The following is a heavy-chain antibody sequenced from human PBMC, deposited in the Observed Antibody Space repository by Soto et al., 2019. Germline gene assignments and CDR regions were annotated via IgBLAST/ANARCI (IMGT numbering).Heavy chain of an antibody. J-gene: IGHJ6*02. Sequence: PSETLSLTCTVSGGSISSYYWSWIRQPPGKGLEWIGYIYYSGSTNYNPSLKSRVTISVDTSKNQFSLKLSSVTAADTAVYYCARDRDYDSSGTNYYYYGMDVWGQGTTVT. D-gene: IGHD3-22*01. V-gene: IGHV4-59*01. CDR1: GGSISSYY. CDR3: ARDRDYDSSGTNYYYYGMDV. CDR2: IYYSGST.